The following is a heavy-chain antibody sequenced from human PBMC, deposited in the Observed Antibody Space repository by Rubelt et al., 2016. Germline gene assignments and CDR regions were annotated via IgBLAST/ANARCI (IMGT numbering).Heavy chain of an antibody. CDR2: IYYSGGT. CDR1: GYSISSGYY. J-gene: IGHJ4*02. CDR3: ARDPTLMGYVDY. V-gene: IGHV4-38-2*02. Sequence: QVQLQESGPGLVKPSETLSLTCTVSGYSISSGYYWGWIRQPPGKGLEWIGSIYYSGGTYYNPSLKSRVTISVDTSKNQFSLKLSSVTAADTAVYYCARDPTLMGYVDYWGQGTLVTVSS.